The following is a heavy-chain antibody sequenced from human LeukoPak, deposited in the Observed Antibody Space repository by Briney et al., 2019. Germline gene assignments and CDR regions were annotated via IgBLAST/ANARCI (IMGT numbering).Heavy chain of an antibody. Sequence: SETLSLTCAVYGGPFSGYYWSWIRQPPGKGLEWIGEINHSGSTNYNPSLKSRVTISVDTSKNQFSLKLSSVTAADTAVYYCARRGGFRYFDYWGQGTLVTVSS. D-gene: IGHD3-16*01. J-gene: IGHJ4*02. V-gene: IGHV4-34*01. CDR2: INHSGST. CDR3: ARRGGFRYFDY. CDR1: GGPFSGYY.